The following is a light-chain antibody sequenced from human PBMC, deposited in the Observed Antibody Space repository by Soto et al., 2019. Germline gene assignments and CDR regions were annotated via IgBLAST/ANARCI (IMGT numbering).Light chain of an antibody. J-gene: IGLJ3*02. CDR1: SSDVGGYKY. V-gene: IGLV2-11*01. CDR3: CSYAGSSVWV. Sequence: QAVVTQPRSVSGSPGQSVIISCTGTSSDVGGYKYVSWYQQHPGKAPKLVIYDVSERPSGVPDRFSGSKSGNTASLTISGLQAEDEADYHCCSYAGSSVWVFGGGTKVTVL. CDR2: DVS.